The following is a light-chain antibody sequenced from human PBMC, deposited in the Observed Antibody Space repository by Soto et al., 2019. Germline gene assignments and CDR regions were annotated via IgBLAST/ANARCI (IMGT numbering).Light chain of an antibody. V-gene: IGKV4-1*01. J-gene: IGKJ4*01. CDR3: QQYYSLPPT. CDR2: WAF. Sequence: IVMTQSLESLAVSLGERATINCKSSQSVLYSSTNKNYLAWYQQKEGQPPRLLIYWAFTRESGVPDRFSGSGSGTDFTLTISSLQAEDVAVYYCQQYYSLPPTFGGGTKVDI. CDR1: QSVLYSSTNKNY.